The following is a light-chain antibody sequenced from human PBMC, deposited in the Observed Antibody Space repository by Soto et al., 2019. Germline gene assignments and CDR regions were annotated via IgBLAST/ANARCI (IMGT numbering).Light chain of an antibody. CDR2: NNN. CDR1: SSNIGTNA. Sequence: QSFLTQPPSASGTPGQRVTISCSGSSSNIGTNAVNWYQQLPGTAPKLLIYNNNQRPSGVPDRFSGTKSGTSASLAISGLQSEDEANYYCAPCDDSLDVPVFGGGTKVTVL. V-gene: IGLV1-44*01. J-gene: IGLJ2*01. CDR3: APCDDSLDVPV.